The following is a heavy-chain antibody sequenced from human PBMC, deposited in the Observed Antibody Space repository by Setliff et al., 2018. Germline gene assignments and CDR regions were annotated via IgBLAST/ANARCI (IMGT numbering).Heavy chain of an antibody. Sequence: SETLSLTCTVSGGSISTSSYYWGWIRQPPGKGLEWIGSIYYSGSTYYNPSLKSRVTISVDTSKKQFSLKLSSLTAADTAVYYCARGPYNIYDRSGYGFTNWFDPWGQGILVTVSS. CDR3: ARGPYNIYDRSGYGFTNWFDP. CDR1: GGSISTSSYY. CDR2: IYYSGST. V-gene: IGHV4-39*07. J-gene: IGHJ5*02. D-gene: IGHD3-22*01.